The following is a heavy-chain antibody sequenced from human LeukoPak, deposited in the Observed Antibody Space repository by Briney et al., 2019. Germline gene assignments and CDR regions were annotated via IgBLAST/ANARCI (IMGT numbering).Heavy chain of an antibody. D-gene: IGHD6-13*01. CDR1: GGSISSYY. Sequence: SETLSLTCTVSGGSISSYYWSWIRQPPGKGLEWTGRIYASGNTNYNPSLKGRVTMTVDTSKNQFSLNLSSVTAADTAVYYCARGRGSSWYYFDSWGQGTLVTVSS. V-gene: IGHV4-4*07. J-gene: IGHJ4*02. CDR3: ARGRGSSWYYFDS. CDR2: IYASGNT.